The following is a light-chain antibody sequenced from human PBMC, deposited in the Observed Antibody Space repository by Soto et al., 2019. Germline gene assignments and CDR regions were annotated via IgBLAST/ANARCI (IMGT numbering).Light chain of an antibody. CDR3: QQYNSYSPPWT. Sequence: DIEMTKSPSTLPASIGDRVTITCRASQDISKLLAWYQQKPGKVPNLLIFDASRLDGGVSPRFSGSGSGTEFTLTISSLQPDDFATYYCQQYNSYSPPWTFGQGTKVDIK. J-gene: IGKJ1*01. CDR2: DAS. V-gene: IGKV1-5*01. CDR1: QDISKL.